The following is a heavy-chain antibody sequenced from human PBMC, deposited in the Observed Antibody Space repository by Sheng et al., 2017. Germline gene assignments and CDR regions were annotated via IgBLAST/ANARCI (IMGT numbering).Heavy chain of an antibody. Sequence: EVQLVESGGGVVQPGRSLSLSCAASGFTFRSYGMQWVRQAPGKGLEWVSSISSSSSYIYYADSVKGRFTISRDNAKNSLYLQMNSLRAEDTAVYYCAILYGSGRRNYYYYGMDVWGQGTLVTVSS. CDR2: ISSSSSYI. D-gene: IGHD3-10*01. J-gene: IGHJ6*02. CDR3: AILYGSGRRNYYYYGMDV. CDR1: GFTFRSYG. V-gene: IGHV3-21*01.